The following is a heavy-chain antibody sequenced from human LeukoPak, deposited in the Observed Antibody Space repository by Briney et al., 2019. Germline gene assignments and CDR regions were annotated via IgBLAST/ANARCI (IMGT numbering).Heavy chain of an antibody. D-gene: IGHD2-2*02. CDR2: INTNTGNP. V-gene: IGHV7-4-1*02. CDR1: GYTFTSYA. J-gene: IGHJ5*02. Sequence: ASVKVSCKASGYTFTSYAMNWVRQAPGQGLEWMGWINTNTGNPTYAQGFTGRFVFSLDTSVSTAYLQISSLKAEDTAVYYCARSPHCSSTSCYRGKNWFDPWGQGTLVTVSS. CDR3: ARSPHCSSTSCYRGKNWFDP.